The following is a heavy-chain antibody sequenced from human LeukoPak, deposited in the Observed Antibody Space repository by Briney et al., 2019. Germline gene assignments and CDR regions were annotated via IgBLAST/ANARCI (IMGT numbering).Heavy chain of an antibody. Sequence: SETLSLTCTVSGGSISSGSYYWSWIRQPAGKGLEWIGRIYTSGSTNYNPSLKSRVTISVDTSKNQFSLKLSSVTAADTAVYYCARDPAPYYGMDVWGQGTLVTVSS. V-gene: IGHV4-61*02. CDR2: IYTSGST. J-gene: IGHJ6*02. CDR1: GGSISSGSYY. CDR3: ARDPAPYYGMDV.